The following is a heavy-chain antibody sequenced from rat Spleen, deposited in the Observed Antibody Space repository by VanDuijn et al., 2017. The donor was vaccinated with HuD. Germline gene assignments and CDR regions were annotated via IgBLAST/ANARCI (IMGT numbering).Heavy chain of an antibody. D-gene: IGHD1-10*01. CDR3: ARRTGQVYNSYFDY. V-gene: IGHV3-3*01. J-gene: IGHJ2*01. Sequence: EVQLQESGPGLVKPSQSLSLTCSVTVYSIKSSYRWNWIRKFPGSKLEWMGFMNSAGKTNYNPSLKGGVPITSDTSMNHYFLQLNSVTTEETATYYCARRTGQVYNSYFDYWGQGVMVTVSS. CDR1: VYSIKSSYR. CDR2: MNSAGKT.